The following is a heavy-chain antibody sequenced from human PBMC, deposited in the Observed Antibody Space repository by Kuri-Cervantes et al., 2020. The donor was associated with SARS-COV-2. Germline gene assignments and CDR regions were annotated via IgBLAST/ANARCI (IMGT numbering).Heavy chain of an antibody. Sequence: GGSLRLSCAASGFTFSSYSMNWVRQAPGKGLEWVSSISSSSSYIYYADSVKGRFTISRDNAKNSLYLQMNSLRAEDTAVYYCARGGYCSGGSCYSVYYYYYDGMDVWGQGTTVTVSS. J-gene: IGHJ6*02. D-gene: IGHD2-15*01. V-gene: IGHV3-21*01. CDR1: GFTFSSYS. CDR3: ARGGYCSGGSCYSVYYYYYDGMDV. CDR2: ISSSSSYI.